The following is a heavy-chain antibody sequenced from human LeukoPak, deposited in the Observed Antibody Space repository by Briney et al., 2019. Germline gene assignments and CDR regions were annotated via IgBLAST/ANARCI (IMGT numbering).Heavy chain of an antibody. J-gene: IGHJ5*02. CDR1: GGSISSSSYY. CDR3: ARRGYSGYDYWFDP. Sequence: SETLSLTCTVSGGSISSSSYYWGWIRQPPGKGLEWIGSIYYSGSTYYNPSLKSRVTVSVDTSKNQFSLKLSSVTAADTAVYYCARRGYSGYDYWFDPWGRGTQVTVSS. CDR2: IYYSGST. V-gene: IGHV4-39*07. D-gene: IGHD5-12*01.